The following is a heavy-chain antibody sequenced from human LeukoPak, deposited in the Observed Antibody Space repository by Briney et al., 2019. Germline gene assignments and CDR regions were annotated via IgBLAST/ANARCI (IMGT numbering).Heavy chain of an antibody. D-gene: IGHD6-19*01. V-gene: IGHV3-53*01. Sequence: SGGSLRLSCAASGFTVSSNYMSWVRQAPGKGLEWVSVIYSGGSTYYADSVKGRFTISRDNSKNTLYLQMNSLRAEDTAVYYCARSYSSGWYLAFAFDYWGQGTLVTVSS. CDR2: IYSGGST. CDR3: ARSYSSGWYLAFAFDY. J-gene: IGHJ4*02. CDR1: GFTVSSNY.